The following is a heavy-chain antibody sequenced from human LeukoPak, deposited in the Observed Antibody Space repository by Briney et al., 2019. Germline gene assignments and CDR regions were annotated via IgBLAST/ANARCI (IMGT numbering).Heavy chain of an antibody. CDR3: TYSSGWYPFFGY. Sequence: GGSLRLSCVASGFTFSNGWMSWVRQAPGKRLEWVGRIKSKTDGGITDYAAPVKGRFTISRDDSKNTLYLQMNSLETEDTAVYYCTYSSGWYPFFGYWGQGTLVTVSS. J-gene: IGHJ4*02. CDR1: GFTFSNGW. D-gene: IGHD6-19*01. CDR2: IKSKTDGGIT. V-gene: IGHV3-15*01.